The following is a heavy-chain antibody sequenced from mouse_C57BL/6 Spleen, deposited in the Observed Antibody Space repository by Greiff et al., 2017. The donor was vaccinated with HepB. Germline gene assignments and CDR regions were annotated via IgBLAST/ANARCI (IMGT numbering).Heavy chain of an antibody. J-gene: IGHJ3*01. V-gene: IGHV3-6*01. Sequence: ESGPGLVKPSQSLSLTCSVTGYSITSGYYWNWIRQFPGNKLEWMGYISYDGSNNYNPSLKNRISITRDTSKNQFFLKLNSVTTEDTATYYCARDPYDYDYPYWGQGTLVTVSA. CDR3: ARDPYDYDYPY. CDR2: ISYDGSN. CDR1: GYSITSGYY. D-gene: IGHD2-4*01.